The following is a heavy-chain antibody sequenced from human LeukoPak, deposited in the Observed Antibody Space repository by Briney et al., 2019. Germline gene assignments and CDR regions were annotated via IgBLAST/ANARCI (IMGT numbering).Heavy chain of an antibody. CDR3: GRGRGVTSARPFFDYR. V-gene: IGHV3-64*01. D-gene: IGHD3-10*01. CDR1: GFTCTTFS. J-gene: IGHJ4*02. CDR2: ISINGDNT. Sequence: PGGSLLLSSASSGFTCTTFSMRGVRRPPGEGLEYGSGISINGDNTYYTNSVKSRFTISRDNSKNPVWLQTGSRGVEDKGVYFRGRGRGVTSARPFFDYRGGQGSLITASS.